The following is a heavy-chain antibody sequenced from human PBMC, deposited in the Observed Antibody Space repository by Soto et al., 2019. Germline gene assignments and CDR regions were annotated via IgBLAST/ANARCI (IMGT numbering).Heavy chain of an antibody. Sequence: GGSLRLSCAASGFTFSSYWMHWVRQAPGKGLVWVSRINSDGSSTSYADSVKGRFTISRDNAKNTLYLQMNSLRAEDTAVYYCASYSSGWYSRVYWGKGTLVTVSS. V-gene: IGHV3-74*01. D-gene: IGHD6-19*01. CDR2: INSDGSST. CDR3: ASYSSGWYSRVY. CDR1: GFTFSSYW. J-gene: IGHJ4*02.